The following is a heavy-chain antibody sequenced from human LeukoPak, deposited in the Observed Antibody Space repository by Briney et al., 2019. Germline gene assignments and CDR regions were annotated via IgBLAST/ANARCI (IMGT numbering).Heavy chain of an antibody. Sequence: SGGSLRLSCAASGLTFSSYGMHWVRQAPGKGLEWVAVIWYDGSNKYYADSVKGRFTISRDNSKNTLYLQMNSLRAEDTAVYYCARDDYGDYGLGDVWGQGTTVTVSS. CDR2: IWYDGSNK. D-gene: IGHD4-17*01. CDR3: ARDDYGDYGLGDV. J-gene: IGHJ6*02. V-gene: IGHV3-33*01. CDR1: GLTFSSYG.